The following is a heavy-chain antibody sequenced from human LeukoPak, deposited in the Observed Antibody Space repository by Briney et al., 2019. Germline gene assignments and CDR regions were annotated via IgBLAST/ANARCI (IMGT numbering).Heavy chain of an antibody. CDR1: GGSISSYY. D-gene: IGHD2-15*01. CDR3: ARGRGILYFGH. V-gene: IGHV4-34*01. CDR2: INHSGST. J-gene: IGHJ4*02. Sequence: PSETLSLTCTISGGSISSYYWSWIRQPPGKGLEWIGEINHSGSTNYNPSLKSRVTISVDTSKNQFSLKLSSVTAADTAVYYCARGRGILYFGHWGQGTLVTVSS.